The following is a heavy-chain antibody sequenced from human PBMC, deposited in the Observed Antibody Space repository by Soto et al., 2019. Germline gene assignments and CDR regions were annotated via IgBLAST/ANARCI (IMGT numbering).Heavy chain of an antibody. Sequence: AETLSLTCAVYGGFLSETYWTWIRQPPGKGLEWIGEINHVGSTNYTPSLKSRVTMSVDTSQNQLSLKLISVTAADTAMYFCVRIRYQLASLVFWLDPWGQGTPVTVSS. CDR1: GGFLSETY. J-gene: IGHJ5*02. D-gene: IGHD3-16*01. CDR2: INHVGST. V-gene: IGHV4-34*01. CDR3: VRIRYQLASLVFWLDP.